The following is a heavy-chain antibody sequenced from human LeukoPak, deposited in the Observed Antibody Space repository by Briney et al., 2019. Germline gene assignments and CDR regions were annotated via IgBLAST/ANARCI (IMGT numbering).Heavy chain of an antibody. Sequence: GGSLRLSCAASGFSFSTYSMHWVRQAPGKGPEWVSSIDGRSNYKYYADSVKGRFTISRDNAQSSLFLQMNSLRAEDTALYYCAREDGIVGASSAFDVWGQGTMVTVS. CDR3: AREDGIVGASSAFDV. CDR2: IDGRSNYK. V-gene: IGHV3-21*01. CDR1: GFSFSTYS. J-gene: IGHJ3*01. D-gene: IGHD1-26*01.